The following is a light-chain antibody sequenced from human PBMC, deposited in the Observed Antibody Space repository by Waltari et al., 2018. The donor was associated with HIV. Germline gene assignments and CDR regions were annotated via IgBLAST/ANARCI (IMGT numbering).Light chain of an antibody. V-gene: IGKV1-39*01. CDR2: AAS. J-gene: IGKJ1*01. Sequence: IQMTQSPSSLSASVGDRVTIACRASQNISNFLNWYQQRPGNAPRLLIFAASTLQSGVPSRFSGSGSGTDFTLTISSLQPEDFASYYCQQSYVSPWTFGQGTRVDLK. CDR1: QNISNF. CDR3: QQSYVSPWT.